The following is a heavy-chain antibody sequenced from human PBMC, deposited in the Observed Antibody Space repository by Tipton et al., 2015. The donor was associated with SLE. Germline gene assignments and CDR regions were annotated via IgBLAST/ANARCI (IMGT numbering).Heavy chain of an antibody. D-gene: IGHD6-19*01. CDR2: IIHSGVT. Sequence: LRLSCAVYGESFNGYFWTWIRQPPGKGLEWIAEIIHSGVTNYNPSLRSRVTISVDTSKSHFSLKLTSVTAADTAVYYCARDSPTVAGTFDSWGQGTLVIVSA. CDR3: ARDSPTVAGTFDS. V-gene: IGHV4-34*12. CDR1: GESFNGYF. J-gene: IGHJ4*02.